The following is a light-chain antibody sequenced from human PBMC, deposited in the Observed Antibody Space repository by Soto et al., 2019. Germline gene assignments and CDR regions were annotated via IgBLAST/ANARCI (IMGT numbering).Light chain of an antibody. CDR2: AAS. J-gene: IGKJ2*01. CDR1: QGVGNY. Sequence: DVQLTQSPSSLSASLGDRVTFTCRASQGVGNYLAWYQQKPGKVPKLLIYAASTLQTGVQSRFSGSGSGTVFTLTISSLQPEDVATYYCQKYNSAPNTFGRGTRLEIK. CDR3: QKYNSAPNT. V-gene: IGKV1-27*01.